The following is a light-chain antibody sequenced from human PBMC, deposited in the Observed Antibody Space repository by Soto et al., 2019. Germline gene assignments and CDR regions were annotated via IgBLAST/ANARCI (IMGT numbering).Light chain of an antibody. CDR3: QQYYSTPQT. V-gene: IGKV4-1*01. J-gene: IGKJ1*01. Sequence: DIVMTQSPDSLAVSLGERATINCKSSQSVLYSSNNKNYLAWYQQKPGQPPKLLIYWASTRESGVPDRFSGSESGTDFTLTISSLQAEDGAVYYCQQYYSTPQTFGQGTKVEIK. CDR1: QSVLYSSNNKNY. CDR2: WAS.